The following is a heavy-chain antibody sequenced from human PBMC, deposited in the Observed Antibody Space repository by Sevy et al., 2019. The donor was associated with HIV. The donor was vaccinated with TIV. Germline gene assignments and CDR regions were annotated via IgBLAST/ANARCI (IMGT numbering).Heavy chain of an antibody. Sequence: GGSLRLSCAASGFTFSKAWMSWVRQAPGKGLEWVGRIKSNTDGGTTDYAEPVKGRFTISRDDSKNTLYLQVNSLKTDDTDVYYCTTKKDFWSGYFYFDYWGQGTLVTVSS. D-gene: IGHD3-3*01. CDR2: IKSNTDGGTT. J-gene: IGHJ4*02. CDR3: TTKKDFWSGYFYFDY. V-gene: IGHV3-15*01. CDR1: GFTFSKAW.